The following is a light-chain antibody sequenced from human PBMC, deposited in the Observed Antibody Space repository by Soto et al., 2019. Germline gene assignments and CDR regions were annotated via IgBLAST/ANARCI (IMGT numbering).Light chain of an antibody. V-gene: IGKV3-11*01. CDR2: DAS. CDR3: HHRGNWPIS. Sequence: ETVLTQSPAPLSSSPAERTTLSCRASQSVSSFLAWYQQKPGQAPRLLIYDASNRATGIPARFSGSGSGTDFTLTISSLEPEDFAVYYCHHRGNWPISFGQGTRLEIK. CDR1: QSVSSF. J-gene: IGKJ5*01.